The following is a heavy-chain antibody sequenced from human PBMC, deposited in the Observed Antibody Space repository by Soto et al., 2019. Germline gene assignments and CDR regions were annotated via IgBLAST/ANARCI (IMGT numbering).Heavy chain of an antibody. Sequence: ASVKVSCKASGYTFTSYYMHWVRQAPGQGLEWMGIINPSGGSTSYAQKFQGRFTISRDNSKNTLYLQMNSLRAEDTAVYYCARDKVGSWNYYYYYYGMDVWGQGTTVTVSS. V-gene: IGHV1-46*01. J-gene: IGHJ6*02. CDR2: INPSGGST. D-gene: IGHD1-7*01. CDR3: ARDKVGSWNYYYYYYGMDV. CDR1: GYTFTSYY.